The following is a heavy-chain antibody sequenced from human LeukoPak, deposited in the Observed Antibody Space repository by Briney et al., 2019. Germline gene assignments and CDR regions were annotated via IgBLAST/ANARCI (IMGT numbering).Heavy chain of an antibody. Sequence: GGSLRLSCAASGFTFSNAWMSWVRQAPGKGLEWVGRIKSKTDGGTTDYAAPVKGRFTISRDDSKNTLYLQMNSLKTEDTAVYYCTTDRRGYDSSGYEDYWGQGTLVTVSS. CDR2: IKSKTDGGTT. J-gene: IGHJ4*02. CDR1: GFTFSNAW. V-gene: IGHV3-15*01. CDR3: TTDRRGYDSSGYEDY. D-gene: IGHD3-22*01.